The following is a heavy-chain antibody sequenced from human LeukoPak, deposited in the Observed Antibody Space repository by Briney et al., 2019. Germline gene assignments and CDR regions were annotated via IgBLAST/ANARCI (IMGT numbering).Heavy chain of an antibody. CDR3: AKDTRAWNSNTFDI. J-gene: IGHJ3*02. D-gene: IGHD1-7*01. Sequence: GGSLRLSCAASGFTFDDYAMHWVRQAPGKGLEWVSGISWNSGSIGYADSVKGRFTISRDNAKNSLYLQMNSLRAEDMALYYCAKDTRAWNSNTFDIWGQGTMVNVSS. CDR1: GFTFDDYA. V-gene: IGHV3-9*03. CDR2: ISWNSGSI.